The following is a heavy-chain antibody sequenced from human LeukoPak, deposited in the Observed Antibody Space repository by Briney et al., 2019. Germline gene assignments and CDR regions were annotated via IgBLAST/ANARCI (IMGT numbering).Heavy chain of an antibody. V-gene: IGHV3-74*01. CDR2: IGDDGSTT. D-gene: IGHD3-10*01. Sequence: GGSLRLSCAASGFTFSRYWMHWVRQAPGKGLVWVSRIGDDGSTTAYADSVEGRFTISRDNAKNTLYLQMNSLRAEDTAVYYCARASRGNWFDPWGQGTLVTVSS. J-gene: IGHJ5*02. CDR3: ARASRGNWFDP. CDR1: GFTFSRYW.